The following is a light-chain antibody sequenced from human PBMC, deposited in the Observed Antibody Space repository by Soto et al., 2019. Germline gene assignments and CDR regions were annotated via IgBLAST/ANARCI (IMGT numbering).Light chain of an antibody. V-gene: IGKV3-15*01. CDR3: QEYNNWPPFMYT. J-gene: IGKJ2*01. Sequence: EIVMTQSPATLSVSPGERATLSCRASQSISTYLAWYQHKPGQAPRLLIYGASIRATGIPARFSGSGSGTEFALTISSPQSEDFVVYYCQEYNNWPPFMYTCGQGTKLEI. CDR2: GAS. CDR1: QSISTY.